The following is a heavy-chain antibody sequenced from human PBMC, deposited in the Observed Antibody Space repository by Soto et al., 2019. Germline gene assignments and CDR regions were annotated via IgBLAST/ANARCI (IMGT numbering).Heavy chain of an antibody. J-gene: IGHJ4*02. Sequence: EVQLLESGGGLVQPGGSLRLSCAASGFTFSSYAMSWVRQAPGKGLEWVSAISGSGGNTYYADSVKGRFTISRDNSKNTLYLQMNSLRAEDTAVYYCAKDRWELRDFDYWGQGTLVTVSS. CDR3: AKDRWELRDFDY. CDR1: GFTFSSYA. D-gene: IGHD1-26*01. V-gene: IGHV3-23*01. CDR2: ISGSGGNT.